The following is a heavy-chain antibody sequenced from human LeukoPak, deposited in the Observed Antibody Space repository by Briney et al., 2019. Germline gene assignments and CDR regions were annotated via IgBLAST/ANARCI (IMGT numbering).Heavy chain of an antibody. CDR1: GYSFTSYW. CDR3: TRRVGATGWFDP. Sequence: GESLKISCKGSGYSFTSYWISWVRQMPGKGLEWMGRIDPSDSYTNYSPSFQGHVTISADKSISTAYLQWSSLKASDTAMYYCTRRVGATGWFDPWGQGTLVTVSS. CDR2: IDPSDSYT. V-gene: IGHV5-10-1*01. J-gene: IGHJ5*02. D-gene: IGHD1-26*01.